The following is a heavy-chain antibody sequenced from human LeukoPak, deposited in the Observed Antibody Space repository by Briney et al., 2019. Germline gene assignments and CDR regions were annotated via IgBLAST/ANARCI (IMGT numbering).Heavy chain of an antibody. CDR1: GGTFSSYA. D-gene: IGHD6-19*01. J-gene: IGHJ4*02. CDR3: AKWINSGWQYFDY. Sequence: ASVKVSCKASGGTFSSYAISWVRQAPGQGLEWMGRIIPILGIANYAQKFQGRVTITADKSTSTAYMELSSLRSEDTAVYYCAKWINSGWQYFDYWGQGTLVTVSS. V-gene: IGHV1-69*04. CDR2: IIPILGIA.